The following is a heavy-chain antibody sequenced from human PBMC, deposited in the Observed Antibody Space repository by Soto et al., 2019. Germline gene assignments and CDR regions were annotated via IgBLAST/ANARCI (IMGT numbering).Heavy chain of an antibody. CDR3: AKRGSGSYFDY. CDR1: GFTFSSYA. CDR2: ISGSGGST. Sequence: EVQLLESGGGLVQPGGSLRLSCAASGFTFSSYAMSWVRQAPGKGLEWVSVISGSGGSTYYADSVKGRFTISRDNSKNTLYLQMNRLSAEDTAVYYCAKRGSGSYFDYWGQGTLVTVSS. V-gene: IGHV3-23*01. D-gene: IGHD3-10*01. J-gene: IGHJ4*02.